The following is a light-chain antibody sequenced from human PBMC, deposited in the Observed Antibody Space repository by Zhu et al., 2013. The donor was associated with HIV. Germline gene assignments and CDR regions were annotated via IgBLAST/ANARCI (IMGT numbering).Light chain of an antibody. CDR3: QHYGNSPPYT. CDR2: GVS. V-gene: IGKV3-20*01. CDR1: QSVTSNY. J-gene: IGKJ2*01. Sequence: EIVLTQSPGTLSLSPGERATLSCRASQSVTSNYLAWYQQKPGQAPRLLIYGVSSRVTGIPDRFSGSGSGTDFTLTISGLEPEDFAVYFCQHYGNSPPYTFGQGTKLEIK.